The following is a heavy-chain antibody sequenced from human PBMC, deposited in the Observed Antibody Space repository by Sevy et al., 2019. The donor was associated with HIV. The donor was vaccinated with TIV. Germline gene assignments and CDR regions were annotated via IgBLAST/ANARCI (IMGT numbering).Heavy chain of an antibody. V-gene: IGHV3-15*01. Sequence: GGSLRLSCAASGFTFSSAWMSWVRLAPGKGLEWVGRIKSKTDGGTIDYAAPVKGRFTISRDDSKNTLYLQMNSLKTEETAVYYCITDPGYRGYDEEVINYYYYGMDVWGQGTTVTVSS. D-gene: IGHD5-12*01. CDR1: GFTFSSAW. CDR3: ITDPGYRGYDEEVINYYYYGMDV. CDR2: IKSKTDGGTI. J-gene: IGHJ6*02.